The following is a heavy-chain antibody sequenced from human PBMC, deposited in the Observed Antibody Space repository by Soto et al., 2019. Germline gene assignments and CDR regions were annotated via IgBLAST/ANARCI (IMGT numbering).Heavy chain of an antibody. CDR2: FDPEDGET. V-gene: IGHV1-24*01. J-gene: IGHJ6*02. CDR1: GYTLTELS. CDR3: ATGPYPRFLEWLLPTYGMDV. D-gene: IGHD3-3*01. Sequence: GASVKVSCKVSGYTLTELSMHWVRQAPGKGLEWMGGFDPEDGETIYAQKFQGRVTMTEDTSTDTAYMELSSLRSEDTAVYYCATGPYPRFLEWLLPTYGMDVWGQGTTVTVSS.